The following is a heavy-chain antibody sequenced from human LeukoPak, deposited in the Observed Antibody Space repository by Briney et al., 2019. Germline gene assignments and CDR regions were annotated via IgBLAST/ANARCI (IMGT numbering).Heavy chain of an antibody. D-gene: IGHD6-13*01. CDR2: IYYSGTT. V-gene: IGHV4-59*01. Sequence: PSETLSLTCTVSGGSISSYYWSWIRQPPGKGLEWIGYIYYSGTTNYNPSLKSRVTISVDTSKNQFSLKLSSATAADTAVYYCARGVYIAAAQYGYWGQGTLVTVSS. CDR1: GGSISSYY. CDR3: ARGVYIAAAQYGY. J-gene: IGHJ4*02.